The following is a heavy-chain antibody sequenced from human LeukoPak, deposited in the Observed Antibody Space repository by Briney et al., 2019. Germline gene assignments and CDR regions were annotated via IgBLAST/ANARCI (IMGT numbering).Heavy chain of an antibody. Sequence: PSETLSLTCTVSGGSISSYYWSWIRQPAGKGLEWIGYIYYSGSTNYNPSLKSRVRTSVDTSKKQFSLKLSSVTAADTAVYYCARAPRGVVVKSDAFDIWGQGTMVTVSS. CDR1: GGSISSYY. V-gene: IGHV4-59*01. J-gene: IGHJ3*02. CDR2: IYYSGST. CDR3: ARAPRGVVVKSDAFDI. D-gene: IGHD2-15*01.